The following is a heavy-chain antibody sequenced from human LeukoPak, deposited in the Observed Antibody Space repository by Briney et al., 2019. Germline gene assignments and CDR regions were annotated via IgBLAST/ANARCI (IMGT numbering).Heavy chain of an antibody. CDR3: GRCLLWYYFMDL. CDR1: GLNFGDYG. V-gene: IGHV3-49*04. Sequence: GGSLRLSCTASGLNFGDYGLRWVRQAPGGCTEWIGFIISEATGGIPEYAAAVKGRFTTPTDDYPSCGYLPRNRLKSQGTAVHYCGRCLLWYYFMDLWGVGTTVIVSS. D-gene: IGHD5/OR15-5a*01. CDR2: IISEATGGIP. J-gene: IGHJ6*03.